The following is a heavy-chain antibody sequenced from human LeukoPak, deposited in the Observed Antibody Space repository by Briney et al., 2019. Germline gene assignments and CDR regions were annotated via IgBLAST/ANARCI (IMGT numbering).Heavy chain of an antibody. J-gene: IGHJ4*02. CDR3: ARDSSGSKALDY. V-gene: IGHV4-4*07. Sequence: SETLSLTFTVSGGSISSYYWSWIRQPAGKGLEWIGRIYTSGSTNYNPSLKSRVTMSVDTSENQFSLKLSSVTAADTAVYYCARDSSGSKALDYWGRGTLVTVSS. D-gene: IGHD3-22*01. CDR2: IYTSGST. CDR1: GGSISSYY.